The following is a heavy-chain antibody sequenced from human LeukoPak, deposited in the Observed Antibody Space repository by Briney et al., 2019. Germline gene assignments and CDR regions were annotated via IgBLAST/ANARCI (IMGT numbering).Heavy chain of an antibody. D-gene: IGHD5-24*01. Sequence: GGSLRLSCSASGFTFSSYAMHWVRQAPGKGLEYVSVISSNGGSTYYADPVKGRFTISRDNSKNTLYLQMISLRDEDAAVYYCVEDFGDAYNYFDFWGQGTPVTVSS. J-gene: IGHJ4*02. CDR2: ISSNGGST. CDR3: VEDFGDAYNYFDF. V-gene: IGHV3-64D*09. CDR1: GFTFSSYA.